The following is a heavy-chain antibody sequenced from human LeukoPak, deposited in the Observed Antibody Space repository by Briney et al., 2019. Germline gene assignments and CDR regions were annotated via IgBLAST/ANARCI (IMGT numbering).Heavy chain of an antibody. V-gene: IGHV3-33*01. D-gene: IGHD3-10*01. CDR1: GFTFSSYG. CDR2: IWYDGSNK. CDR3: ARGGRGRPLGAFGI. Sequence: GRSLRLSCAASGFTFSSYGMHWVRQAPGKGLEWVAVIWYDGSNKYYADSVKGRFTISRDNSKNTLYLQMNSLRAEDTAVYYCARGGRGRPLGAFGIWGQGTMVTVSS. J-gene: IGHJ3*02.